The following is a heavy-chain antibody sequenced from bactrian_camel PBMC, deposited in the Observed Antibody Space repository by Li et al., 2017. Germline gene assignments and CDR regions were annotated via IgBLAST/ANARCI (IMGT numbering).Heavy chain of an antibody. D-gene: IGHD5*01. CDR2: ISSAGDI. CDR1: GYSIRAAC. J-gene: IGHJ4*01. Sequence: DVQLVESGGGSVQAGGSLRLSCEVMGYSIRAACMAWFRQAPGKEREPVARISSAGDIDYADSVKGRFTISRDNAKNTLYLQLDSLRTEDSAKYYCAVGYGLEVSAPESQGTQVTVS. V-gene: IGHV3S67*01.